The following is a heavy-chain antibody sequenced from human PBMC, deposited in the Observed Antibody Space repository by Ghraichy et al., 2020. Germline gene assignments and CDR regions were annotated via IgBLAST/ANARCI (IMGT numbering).Heavy chain of an antibody. J-gene: IGHJ6*02. CDR1: GGSISSYY. D-gene: IGHD2-15*01. CDR3: AREGLAHCSGDV. Sequence: SETLSLTCTVSGGSISSYYWSWIRQPPGKGLEWIGYIYYSGSTNYNPSLKSRVTISVDTSKNQFSLKLSSVTAADTAVYYCAREGLAHCSGDVWGQGTTVTVSS. V-gene: IGHV4-59*01. CDR2: IYYSGST.